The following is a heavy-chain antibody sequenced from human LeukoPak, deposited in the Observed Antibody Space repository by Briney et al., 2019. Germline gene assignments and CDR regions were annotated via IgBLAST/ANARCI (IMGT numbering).Heavy chain of an antibody. CDR1: GFTFSNYW. Sequence: GGSLRLSCAAPGFTFSNYWMSWVRQAPGKGLEWVAHINQDGSEEHYMDSVKARFTISRDNAKNSLSLQMDSLRAEDTAVYYCVRDGGVSGYDLLDYWGQGTLVTVSS. J-gene: IGHJ4*02. CDR3: VRDGGVSGYDLLDY. CDR2: INQDGSEE. V-gene: IGHV3-7*01. D-gene: IGHD5-12*01.